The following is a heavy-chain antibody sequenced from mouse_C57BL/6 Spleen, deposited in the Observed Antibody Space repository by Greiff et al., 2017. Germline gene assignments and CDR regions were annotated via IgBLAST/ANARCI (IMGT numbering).Heavy chain of an antibody. J-gene: IGHJ1*03. CDR1: GYTFTSYG. CDR3: ARGITTVDWYFDV. V-gene: IGHV1-81*01. CDR2: IYPRSGNT. Sequence: VKLMESGAELARPGASVKLSCKASGYTFTSYGISWVKQRTGQGLEWIGEIYPRSGNTYYNEKFKGKATLTADKSSSTAYMELRSLTSEDSAVYFCARGITTVDWYFDVWGTGTTVTVSS. D-gene: IGHD1-1*01.